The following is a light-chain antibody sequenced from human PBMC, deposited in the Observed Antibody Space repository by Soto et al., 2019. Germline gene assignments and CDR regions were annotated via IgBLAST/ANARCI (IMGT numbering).Light chain of an antibody. Sequence: QSALTQPASVSGSPGQSITISCTGTTSDVGAYNYVSWYQQYPGRAPKLIIYDVSNRPSGVSNRFSGSKSGNTASLTISGLQAEDEADYYCSSYTSSSTWVFGGGTKLTVL. CDR3: SSYTSSSTWV. V-gene: IGLV2-14*03. J-gene: IGLJ3*02. CDR2: DVS. CDR1: TSDVGAYNY.